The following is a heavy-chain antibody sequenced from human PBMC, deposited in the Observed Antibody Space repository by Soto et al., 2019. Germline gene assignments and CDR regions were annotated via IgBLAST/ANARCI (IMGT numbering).Heavy chain of an antibody. V-gene: IGHV1-2*04. Sequence: GASVKVSCKASGYTFTGYYMHWVRQAPGQGLEWMGWINPNSGGTNYAQKFQGWVTMTRDTSISTAYMELSRLRSDDTAVYYCARGYPEGYYYYGMDVWGQGTTVTVSS. CDR1: GYTFTGYY. CDR2: INPNSGGT. D-gene: IGHD1-26*01. CDR3: ARGYPEGYYYYGMDV. J-gene: IGHJ6*02.